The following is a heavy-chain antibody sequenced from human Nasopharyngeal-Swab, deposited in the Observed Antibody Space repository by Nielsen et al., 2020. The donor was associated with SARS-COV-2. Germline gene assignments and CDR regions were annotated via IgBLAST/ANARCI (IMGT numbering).Heavy chain of an antibody. V-gene: IGHV3-30*18. CDR2: ISYHGSYK. Sequence: GGSLRLSCAASGFTFSNYGMHWVRQAPGKGQEWVAVISYHGSYKYYADSVKGRFTISRDNSKNTLYLQMNSLRAEDTAVFYCAKDGEAFYYYYYYMDVWGKGTTVTVSS. J-gene: IGHJ6*03. D-gene: IGHD2/OR15-2a*01. CDR3: AKDGEAFYYYYYYMDV. CDR1: GFTFSNYG.